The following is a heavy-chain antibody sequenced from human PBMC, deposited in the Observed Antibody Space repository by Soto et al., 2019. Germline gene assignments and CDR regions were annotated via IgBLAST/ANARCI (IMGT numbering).Heavy chain of an antibody. V-gene: IGHV4-59*01. CDR3: ARGVLLWFGDPFRYFDY. Sequence: PSATLSLTCTVSGGSISSYYWSWIRQPPGKGLERIGYIYYSGSTNYNPSLKSRVTISVDTSKNQFSLKLSSVTAADTAVYYCARGVLLWFGDPFRYFDYWGQGTLVTVSS. J-gene: IGHJ4*02. CDR2: IYYSGST. D-gene: IGHD3-10*01. CDR1: GGSISSYY.